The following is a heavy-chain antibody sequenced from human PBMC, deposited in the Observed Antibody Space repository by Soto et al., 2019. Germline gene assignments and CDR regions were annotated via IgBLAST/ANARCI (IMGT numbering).Heavy chain of an antibody. CDR2: ISYSGST. J-gene: IGHJ4*02. V-gene: IGHV4-59*01. D-gene: IGHD4-17*01. Sequence: PSETLSLTWAVSGGSISSYYWSWIRQPPGKGLEWIGYISYSGSTNYNPSLKSRVTISVDTSKNQFSLKVSSVTAADTAVYYCARQMTTLTTFDYWGQGTLVTVSS. CDR3: ARQMTTLTTFDY. CDR1: GGSISSYY.